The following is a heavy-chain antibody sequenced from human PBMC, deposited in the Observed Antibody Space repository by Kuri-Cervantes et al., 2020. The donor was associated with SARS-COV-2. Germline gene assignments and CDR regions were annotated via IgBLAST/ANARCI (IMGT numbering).Heavy chain of an antibody. CDR2: IYYSGST. CDR1: GGSISSSSYY. Sequence: ESLKISCTVSGGSISSSSYYWGWIRQPPGKGLEWIGSIYYSGSTYYNPSLKSRVTISVDTSKNQFSLKLSSVTAADTAVYYCARRACSSTSCYRALRAFDIWGQGTRGTGSS. J-gene: IGHJ3*02. V-gene: IGHV4-39*01. D-gene: IGHD2-2*01. CDR3: ARRACSSTSCYRALRAFDI.